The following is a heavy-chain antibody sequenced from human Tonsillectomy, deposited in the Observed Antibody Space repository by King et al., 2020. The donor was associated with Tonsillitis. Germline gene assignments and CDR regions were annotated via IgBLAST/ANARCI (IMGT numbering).Heavy chain of an antibody. CDR3: ARHRAAASSGNSYSYYYMDV. D-gene: IGHD6-13*01. CDR1: GGSISSYY. CDR2: IYNSGST. J-gene: IGHJ6*03. Sequence: VQLQESGPGLVKPSETLSLTCTVSGGSISSYYWSWIRQPPGKGLEWIGYIYNSGSTKYNPSLKSRVTISVDTSKNQFSLKLSSVTAADTAMYYCARHRAAASSGNSYSYYYMDVWGKGTTVTVSS. V-gene: IGHV4-59*08.